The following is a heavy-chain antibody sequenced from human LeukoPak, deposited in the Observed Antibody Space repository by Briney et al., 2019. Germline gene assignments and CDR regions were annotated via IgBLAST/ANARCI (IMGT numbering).Heavy chain of an antibody. J-gene: IGHJ6*02. CDR1: GFTFSSYG. CDR2: ISYDGSNK. V-gene: IGHV3-30*03. CDR3: ARELRVAGRVGYYYYGMDV. Sequence: GRSLRLSCAASGFTFSSYGMHWVRQAPGKGLEWVAVISYDGSNKYFGDSVKGRFTISRDNSKNALYLQMNSLRAEDTAVYYCARELRVAGRVGYYYYGMDVWGQGTTVTVSS. D-gene: IGHD6-19*01.